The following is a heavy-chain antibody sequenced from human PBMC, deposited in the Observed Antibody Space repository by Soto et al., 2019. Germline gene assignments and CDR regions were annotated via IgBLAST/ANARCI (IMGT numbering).Heavy chain of an antibody. D-gene: IGHD2-15*01. Sequence: SETLSLTCTVSGGSINSGGYSWTWIRQPPGKGLEWIGFIYHTGTTYYNPPLKSRVTISVDRSKNQFSLKLNSVTAADTAVYYCARGVNYLNSGVSPGSAPGGKGALVPVPS. CDR2: IYHTGTT. V-gene: IGHV4-30-2*01. CDR3: ARGVNYLNSGVSPGSAP. J-gene: IGHJ5*02. CDR1: GGSINSGGYS.